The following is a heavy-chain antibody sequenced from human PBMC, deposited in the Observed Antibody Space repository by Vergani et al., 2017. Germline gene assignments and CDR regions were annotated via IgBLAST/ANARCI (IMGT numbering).Heavy chain of an antibody. V-gene: IGHV4-61*02. CDR1: GGSISSGSYY. CDR2: IYTSGST. J-gene: IGHJ5*02. CDR3: ARIYDYDSSGARFDP. Sequence: QVQLQESGPGLVKPSQTLSLTCTVSGGSISSGSYYWSWIRQPAGKGLEWIGRIYTSGSTNYNPSLKSRVTISVDTSKNQFSLKLSSVTAADTAVYYCARIYDYDSSGARFDPWGQGTLVTVSS. D-gene: IGHD3-22*01.